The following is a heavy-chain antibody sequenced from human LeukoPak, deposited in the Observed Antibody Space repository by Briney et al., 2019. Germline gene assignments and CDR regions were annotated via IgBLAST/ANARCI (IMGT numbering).Heavy chain of an antibody. Sequence: TSETLSLTCTASGGSISSYYWSWIRQPPGKGLEWIGYIYYSGSTNYNPSLKSRVTISVDTSKNQFSLKLSSVTAADTAVYYCASNYYGSGSLDYWGQGNLVTVPS. J-gene: IGHJ4*02. V-gene: IGHV4-59*08. CDR3: ASNYYGSGSLDY. CDR2: IYYSGST. CDR1: GGSISSYY. D-gene: IGHD3-10*01.